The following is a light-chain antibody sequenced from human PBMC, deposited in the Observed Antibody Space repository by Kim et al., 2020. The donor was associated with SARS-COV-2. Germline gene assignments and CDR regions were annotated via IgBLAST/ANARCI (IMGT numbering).Light chain of an antibody. CDR3: QQHYDWPRT. CDR1: QSVLTN. V-gene: IGKV3-15*01. J-gene: IGKJ1*01. Sequence: EIVMTQSPATLSVSPGERATLSCRASQSVLTNLAWYQQKPGQAPRLLIYGASTRATGIPASFSGSGSGTEFTLTISSLQSEDFVIYYCQQHYDWPRTFGRGTKVDIK. CDR2: GAS.